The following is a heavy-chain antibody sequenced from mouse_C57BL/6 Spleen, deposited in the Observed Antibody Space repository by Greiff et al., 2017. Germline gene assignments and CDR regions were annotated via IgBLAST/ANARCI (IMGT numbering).Heavy chain of an antibody. D-gene: IGHD2-3*01. CDR3: ARWMVTGYYNAMDY. J-gene: IGHJ4*01. CDR1: GFSLTSYG. V-gene: IGHV2-2*01. Sequence: VQLQQSGPGLVQPSQSPSITCTVSGFSLTSYGVHWVRQSPGKGLEWLGVIWSGGSTDYNAAFISRLSISKDNSKSQVFFKMNSLQADDTAIYYCARWMVTGYYNAMDYWGQGTSVTVSS. CDR2: IWSGGST.